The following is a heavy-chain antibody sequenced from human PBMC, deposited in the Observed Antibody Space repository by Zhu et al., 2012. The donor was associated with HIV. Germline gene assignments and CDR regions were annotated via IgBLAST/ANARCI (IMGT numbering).Heavy chain of an antibody. Sequence: EVQLVESGGNVIQPGGSLRLSCAASGFTFNKYAMHWVRQAPGKGLEWISLISWSGEATYYTGSVEGRFTISRDNSKNSLYLQMNSLRPEDTALYYCAKGAAANCHYYYYMDVWGKGTTVSVSS. J-gene: IGHJ6*03. V-gene: IGHV3-43*01. D-gene: IGHD2-21*01. CDR3: AKGAAANCHYYYYMDV. CDR1: GFTFNKYA. CDR2: ISWSGEAT.